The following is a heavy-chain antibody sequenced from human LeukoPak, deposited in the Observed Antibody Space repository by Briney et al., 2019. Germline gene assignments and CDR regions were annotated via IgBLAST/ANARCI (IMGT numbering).Heavy chain of an antibody. V-gene: IGHV4-59*08. Sequence: PSETLSLTCTVSGGSISSYYWSWIRQPPGKGLEWIGYIYYSGSTNYNPSLKSRVTISVDTSKNQFSLKLSSVTAADTAVYYCARHLVIYDSSGYYFDYWGQGTLVTVSS. CDR2: IYYSGST. CDR3: ARHLVIYDSSGYYFDY. CDR1: GGSISSYY. J-gene: IGHJ4*02. D-gene: IGHD3-22*01.